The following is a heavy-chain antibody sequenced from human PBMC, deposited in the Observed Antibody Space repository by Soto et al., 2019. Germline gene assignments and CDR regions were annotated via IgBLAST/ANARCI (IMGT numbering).Heavy chain of an antibody. CDR2: IWYDGSNK. J-gene: IGHJ6*03. V-gene: IGHV3-33*01. CDR1: GFTFSSYG. D-gene: IGHD3-9*01. Sequence: GGSLRLSCAASGFTFSSYGMHWVRQAPGKGLEWVAVIWYDGSNKYYADSVKGRFTISRDNSKNTLYLQMNSLRAEDTAVYYCAREQATLTGYYTENYYYYMDVWGKGTTVTVSS. CDR3: AREQATLTGYYTENYYYYMDV.